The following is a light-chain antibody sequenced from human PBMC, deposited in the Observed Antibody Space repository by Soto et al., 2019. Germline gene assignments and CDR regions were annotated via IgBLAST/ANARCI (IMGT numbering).Light chain of an antibody. V-gene: IGKV3-11*01. J-gene: IGKJ1*01. CDR1: QSINGY. CDR2: DAS. Sequence: EIVLTQSPATLSLSPGERATLSCRASQSINGYLAWYQHKPGQAPRLLIDDASNRATGIPARFSGSGSGTDFTLNISSLAPEDFAVYYCQQRSNWPPWTLGQGTNVDIK. CDR3: QQRSNWPPWT.